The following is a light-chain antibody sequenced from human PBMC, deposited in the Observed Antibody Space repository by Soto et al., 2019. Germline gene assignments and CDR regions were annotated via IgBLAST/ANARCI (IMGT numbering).Light chain of an antibody. CDR1: SSNIGASYD. CDR3: HSYDNNLNGYV. CDR2: RDI. J-gene: IGLJ1*01. V-gene: IGLV1-40*01. Sequence: QAVLTQPPSVSGAPGQRVTISCTGSSSNIGASYDVHWYQQIPGAAPKLLIYRDIYRPSGIPNRFSGSKSGTSASLAITGLRAEDEADYYCHSYDNNLNGYVFGSGTKLTVL.